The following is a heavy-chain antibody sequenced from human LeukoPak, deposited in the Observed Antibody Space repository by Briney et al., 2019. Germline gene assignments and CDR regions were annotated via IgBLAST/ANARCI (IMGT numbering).Heavy chain of an antibody. V-gene: IGHV1-8*01. CDR3: ALAERWFRGLFES. D-gene: IGHD5-24*01. J-gene: IGHJ4*02. CDR1: GYTFTSYD. Sequence: ASVKVSCKASGYTFTSYDINWVRQATGQGLEWMGWMNPNSGNTGYAQKFQGRVTMTRNTSISTAYTELSSLRSEDTAVYYCALAERWFRGLFESWGQGTLVTVSS. CDR2: MNPNSGNT.